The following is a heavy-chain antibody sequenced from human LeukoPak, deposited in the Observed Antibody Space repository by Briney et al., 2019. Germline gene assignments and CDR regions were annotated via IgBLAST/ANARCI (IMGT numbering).Heavy chain of an antibody. CDR2: IIPIFGTA. CDR3: ASGYDSSGYYYGRHRSYYYYYMDV. CDR1: GGTFSSYA. D-gene: IGHD3-22*01. V-gene: IGHV1-69*05. J-gene: IGHJ6*03. Sequence: SVKVSCKASGGTFSSYAIIWVRQAPGQGLEWMGGIIPIFGTASYAQKFQGRVTITTDESTSTAYMELSSLRSEDTAVYYCASGYDSSGYYYGRHRSYYYYYMDVWGKGTTVTVSS.